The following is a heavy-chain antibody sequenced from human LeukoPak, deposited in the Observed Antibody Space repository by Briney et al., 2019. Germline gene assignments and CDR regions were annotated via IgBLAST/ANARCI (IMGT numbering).Heavy chain of an antibody. CDR1: GYTFTSYD. V-gene: IGHV1-8*03. Sequence: VASVKVSCKSAGYTFTSYDINWVRQAPGQGLEWMGWMNPNSGNTGYAQKFQGRVTITRNTSISTAYMELSSLRSEDTAVYYCARGPTGTTRYNWFDPWGQGTLVTVSS. D-gene: IGHD1-7*01. CDR3: ARGPTGTTRYNWFDP. J-gene: IGHJ5*02. CDR2: MNPNSGNT.